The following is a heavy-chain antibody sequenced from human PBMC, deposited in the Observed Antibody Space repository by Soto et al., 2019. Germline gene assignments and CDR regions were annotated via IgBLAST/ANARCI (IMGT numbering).Heavy chain of an antibody. CDR2: INAGNGNT. V-gene: IGHV1-3*01. Sequence: QVQLVQSGAEVKKPGASVKVSCKASGYTFTSYAMHWVRQAPGQRLEWMGWINAGNGNTKYSQKFQGRVTITRDTSASTAYMELSSLRSEDTAVYYCARGGYYGSGRRYYYYYGMDVWGQGTTVTVSS. J-gene: IGHJ6*02. CDR3: ARGGYYGSGRRYYYYYGMDV. D-gene: IGHD3-10*01. CDR1: GYTFTSYA.